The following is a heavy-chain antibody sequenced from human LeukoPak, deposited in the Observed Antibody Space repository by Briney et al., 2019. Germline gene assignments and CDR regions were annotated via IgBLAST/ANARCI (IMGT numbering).Heavy chain of an antibody. CDR3: AGGGIAARREYNWFDP. CDR2: INPNSGGT. CDR1: GYTFTGYY. V-gene: IGHV1-2*02. D-gene: IGHD6-6*01. J-gene: IGHJ5*02. Sequence: ASVKVSCKASGYTFTGYYMHWVRQAPGQGLEWMGWINPNSGGTNYAQKFQGRVTMTRDMSTSTVYTELSSLRSEDTAVYYCAGGGIAARREYNWFDPWGQGTLVTVSS.